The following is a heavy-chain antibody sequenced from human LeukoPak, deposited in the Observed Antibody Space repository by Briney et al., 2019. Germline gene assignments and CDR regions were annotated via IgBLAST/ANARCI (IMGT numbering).Heavy chain of an antibody. V-gene: IGHV4-4*02. J-gene: IGHJ4*02. CDR3: ARGIPGYFGTSGYYYEY. CDR2: IHHSGST. D-gene: IGHD3-22*01. CDR1: GDSISSNYW. Sequence: MPSETLSLTCAVSGDSISSNYWWTWVRQPPGKGLGWIGEIHHSGSTNYSPSFKSRVTVSVDNSRNDFSLSLTSVSAADTAVYYCARGIPGYFGTSGYYYEYWGQGTLVTVSS.